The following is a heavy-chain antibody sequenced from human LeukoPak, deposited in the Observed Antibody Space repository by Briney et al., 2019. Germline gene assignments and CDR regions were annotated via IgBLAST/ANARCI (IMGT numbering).Heavy chain of an antibody. D-gene: IGHD6-25*01. V-gene: IGHV3-23*01. CDR3: AKSASSDWDWFDP. Sequence: GGSLRLSCAASGFTFRSYAMNWVRQAPGKGLEWVSTIGGSGDRTHYADSVKGRFAISRDNSKNTMSPQMNSLTAEDTAVYYCAKSASSDWDWFDPWGQGTLVTVSS. CDR2: IGGSGDRT. J-gene: IGHJ5*02. CDR1: GFTFRSYA.